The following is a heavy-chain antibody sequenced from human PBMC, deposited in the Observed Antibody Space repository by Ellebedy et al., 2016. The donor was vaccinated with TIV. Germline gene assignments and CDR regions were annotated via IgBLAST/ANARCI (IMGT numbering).Heavy chain of an antibody. CDR2: ISSSSSTI. Sequence: GESLKISCAASGFTFSSYSMNWVRQAPGKGLEWVSYISSSSSTIYYADSVKGRFTISRDNAKNSLYLQMNSLRDEDTAVYYCARDRAYYYDSSGPIDYWGQGTLVTVSS. D-gene: IGHD3-22*01. CDR3: ARDRAYYYDSSGPIDY. CDR1: GFTFSSYS. V-gene: IGHV3-48*02. J-gene: IGHJ4*02.